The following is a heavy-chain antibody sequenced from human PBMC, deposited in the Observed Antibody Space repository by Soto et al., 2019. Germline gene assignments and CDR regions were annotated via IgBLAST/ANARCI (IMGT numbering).Heavy chain of an antibody. V-gene: IGHV3-30*04. CDR1: GFTFSSYA. CDR2: ISYDGSNK. CDR3: TKVRISGSYSGMDV. J-gene: IGHJ6*02. Sequence: GGSLRLACAASGFTFSSYAMHWVRQAPGKGLEWVAVISYDGSNKYYADSVKGRFTISRDNSKNTLYLQVNNLRPEDTAVYYCTKVRISGSYSGMDVWGQGTTVTVS. D-gene: IGHD1-26*01.